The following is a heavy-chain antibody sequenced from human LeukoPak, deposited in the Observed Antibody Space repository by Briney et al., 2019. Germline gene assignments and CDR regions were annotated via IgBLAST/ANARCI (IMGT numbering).Heavy chain of an antibody. D-gene: IGHD3-10*01. V-gene: IGHV4-34*01. CDR2: INHSGST. Sequence: SETLSLTCAVYGGSFSGYYWSWIRQHPGKGLEWIGEINHSGSTNYNPSLKSRVTISVDTSKNQFSLKLSSVTAADTAVYYCARRWFGKPVDYWGQGTLVTVSS. CDR3: ARRWFGKPVDY. CDR1: GGSFSGYY. J-gene: IGHJ4*02.